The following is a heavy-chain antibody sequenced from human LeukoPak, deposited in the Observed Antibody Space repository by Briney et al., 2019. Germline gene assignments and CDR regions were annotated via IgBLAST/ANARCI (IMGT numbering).Heavy chain of an antibody. D-gene: IGHD3-10*01. CDR3: AKDIKTYYYGSGSSGIDY. J-gene: IGHJ4*02. Sequence: GGSLRLSCAASGFTFSSYAMSWVRQAPGKGLEWVSVISGSGDNTYYADSVKGRFTISSDNSKNTLYLQMNSLRAEDTAVYYCAKDIKTYYYGSGSSGIDYWGQGTLVTVSS. V-gene: IGHV3-23*01. CDR1: GFTFSSYA. CDR2: ISGSGDNT.